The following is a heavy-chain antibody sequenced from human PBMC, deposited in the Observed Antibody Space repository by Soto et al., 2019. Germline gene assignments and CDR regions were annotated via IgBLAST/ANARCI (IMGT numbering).Heavy chain of an antibody. D-gene: IGHD3-10*01. CDR1: GFPFSSYA. J-gene: IGHJ4*02. CDR2: ISGSGGNT. V-gene: IGHV3-23*01. Sequence: GGSLRLSCAASGFPFSSYAMSWVRQAPGKGLEWVSAISGSGGNTFYADSVKGRFTISRDNSKNTLFLQMNSLRAEDTAVYYCAKVHYGSGSKDFDYWGQGTLVTVSS. CDR3: AKVHYGSGSKDFDY.